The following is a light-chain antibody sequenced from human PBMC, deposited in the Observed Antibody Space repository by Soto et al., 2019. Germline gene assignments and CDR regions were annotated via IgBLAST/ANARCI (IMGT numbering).Light chain of an antibody. V-gene: IGKV1-5*03. J-gene: IGKJ1*01. CDR3: QQYNNYPWT. Sequence: DIQMTQSPSTLSASVGDRVTITCRASQSISSWLAWYQQKPGKAPKLLIYKASSLESGVPSRFSGSGSGTEFNLTIISLQPDDFATFYCQQYNNYPWTCGQGTEVEIK. CDR2: KAS. CDR1: QSISSW.